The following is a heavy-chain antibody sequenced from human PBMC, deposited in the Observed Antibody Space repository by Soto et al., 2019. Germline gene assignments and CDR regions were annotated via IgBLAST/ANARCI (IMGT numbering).Heavy chain of an antibody. J-gene: IGHJ4*02. Sequence: ASVKVSCKASGYTFTSYDINWVRQATGQGLEWMGWMNPNSGNTGYAQKFQGRVTMTRNTSISTAYMELSSLRSEDTAVYYCARVIVATTNYFDYWGQGTLVTVSS. D-gene: IGHD5-12*01. CDR2: MNPNSGNT. CDR1: GYTFTSYD. CDR3: ARVIVATTNYFDY. V-gene: IGHV1-8*01.